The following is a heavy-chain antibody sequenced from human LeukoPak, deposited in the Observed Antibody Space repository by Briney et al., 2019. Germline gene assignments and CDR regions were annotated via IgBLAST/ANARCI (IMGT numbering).Heavy chain of an antibody. J-gene: IGHJ6*03. CDR1: GFTFSSYA. CDR3: ARSLLRGHPTATQLYYYYMDV. CDR2: ISGSGGST. Sequence: GGSLRLSCAASGFTFSSYAMSWVRQAPGKGLEWVSAISGSGGSTYYADSVKGRFTISRDNAKNSLYLQMNSLRAEDTAVYYCARSLLRGHPTATQLYYYYMDVWGKGTTVTVSS. V-gene: IGHV3-23*01. D-gene: IGHD2-21*02.